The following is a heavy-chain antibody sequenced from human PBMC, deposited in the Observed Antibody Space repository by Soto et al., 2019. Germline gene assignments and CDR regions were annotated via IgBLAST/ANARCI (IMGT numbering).Heavy chain of an antibody. D-gene: IGHD2-2*01. Sequence: QVQLQESGPGLVKPSQTLSLTCTVSGGSIRSGDYYWSWIRQPPGKGLEWIGYIYYSGITYYNPSLKSLVTISVDTSKNQLSLSLSSVTASATAVYYFSRVPTSCYYGMDFWGQGTTFTGSS. CDR3: SRVPTSCYYGMDF. CDR1: GGSIRSGDYY. CDR2: IYYSGIT. J-gene: IGHJ6*02. V-gene: IGHV4-30-4*01.